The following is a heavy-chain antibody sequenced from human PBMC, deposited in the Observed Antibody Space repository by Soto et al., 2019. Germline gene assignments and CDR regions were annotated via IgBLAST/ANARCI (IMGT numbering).Heavy chain of an antibody. V-gene: IGHV3-23*01. CDR2: ISGGGGST. CDR1: GFTFNTYA. CDR3: AKGFIVVVTAIRPDDNFDV. D-gene: IGHD2-21*02. J-gene: IGHJ3*01. Sequence: EVQLLESGGGLVQPGGSLRLSCAASGFTFNTYAMNWVRQVPGKGLEWVASISGGGGSTYYADSVKGRFTISRDTSKNTLSLQMNSLSAEDTAVYSCAKGFIVVVTAIRPDDNFDVWGQGTMVTVSS.